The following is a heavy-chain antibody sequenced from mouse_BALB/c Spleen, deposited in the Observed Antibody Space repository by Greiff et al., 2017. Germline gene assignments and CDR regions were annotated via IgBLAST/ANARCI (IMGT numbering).Heavy chain of an antibody. CDR2: ISNGGGST. Sequence: EVKVEESGGGLVQPGGSLKLSCAASGFTFSSYTMSWVRQTPETRLEWVAYISNGGGSTYYPDTVKGRFTISRDNARNTLYLQMSSLKSEDTAMYYCARHVQYYGYGFAYWGEGTLVTVSA. V-gene: IGHV5-12-2*01. CDR1: GFTFSSYT. CDR3: ARHVQYYGYGFAY. J-gene: IGHJ3*01. D-gene: IGHD1-2*01.